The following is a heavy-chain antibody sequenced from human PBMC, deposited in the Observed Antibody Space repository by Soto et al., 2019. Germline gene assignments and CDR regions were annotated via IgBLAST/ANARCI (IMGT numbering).Heavy chain of an antibody. Sequence: QVQLVQSGAEVKKPGASVKVSCKASGYTFTGYYMHWVRQAPGQGLEWMGWINANSGGTNYAQKFQGRVTMTRDTSISTAYMELSRLRSDDTAVYYCARGGGVYSSSNNRFDPWGQGTLVTVSS. CDR2: INANSGGT. CDR1: GYTFTGYY. CDR3: ARGGGVYSSSNNRFDP. J-gene: IGHJ5*02. D-gene: IGHD6-6*01. V-gene: IGHV1-2*02.